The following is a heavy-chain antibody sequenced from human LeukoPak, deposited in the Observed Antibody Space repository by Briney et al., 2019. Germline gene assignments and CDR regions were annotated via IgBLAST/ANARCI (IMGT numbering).Heavy chain of an antibody. CDR1: GFTFSSCA. V-gene: IGHV3-30*04. D-gene: IGHD3-10*01. CDR3: ARRRIGVLRGVTGPPDY. J-gene: IGHJ4*02. Sequence: GGSLRRSCAASGFTFSSCAMYWVRQAPGQGLEWVAIISYDGTYNYYADSVKGRFTISRDNSHSTLHLQMNSLRAEDTAVYYCARRRIGVLRGVTGPPDYWGQGTLVTVSS. CDR2: ISYDGTYN.